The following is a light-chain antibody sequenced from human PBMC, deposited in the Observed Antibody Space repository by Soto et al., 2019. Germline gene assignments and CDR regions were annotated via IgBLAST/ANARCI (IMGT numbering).Light chain of an antibody. CDR2: AAS. CDR1: QGISKY. Sequence: DIQMTQSPSSLSASVGDRVTITCRASQGISKYLAWYQQKPGKVPKLLIYAASTLQSGVPSRFSGSGSGTDFTLTISSLQPEDVATYYCQQYNSAPRTFGQGTKVEIK. J-gene: IGKJ1*01. CDR3: QQYNSAPRT. V-gene: IGKV1-27*01.